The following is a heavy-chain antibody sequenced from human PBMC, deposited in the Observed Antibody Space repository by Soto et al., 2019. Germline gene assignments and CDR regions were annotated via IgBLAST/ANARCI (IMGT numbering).Heavy chain of an antibody. CDR1: GFTFSSHW. CDR3: AGSPGLSRISGTTLGA. V-gene: IGHV3-74*01. J-gene: IGHJ5*01. Sequence: EVQLVESGGGLVQPGGSLRLSFAASGFTFSSHWMHWVRQAPGKGLVWVSRINGDGSSTSYADSVKGRFTISRDNAKNMLYLQVNSLRADDTAVYYCAGSPGLSRISGTTLGAWGQGTLVTVSS. D-gene: IGHD1-7*01. CDR2: INGDGSST.